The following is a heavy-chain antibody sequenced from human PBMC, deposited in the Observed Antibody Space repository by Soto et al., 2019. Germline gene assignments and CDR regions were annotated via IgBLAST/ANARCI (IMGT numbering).Heavy chain of an antibody. Sequence: GGSLRLSCAASGFTFSSYGMHWVRQAPGKGLEWVAVIWYDGSNKYYADSVKGRFTISRDNSKNTLYLQMNSLRAEDAAVYYCARDGRYCSGGSCWYYFDYWGQGTLVTVSS. CDR3: ARDGRYCSGGSCWYYFDY. V-gene: IGHV3-33*01. CDR2: IWYDGSNK. CDR1: GFTFSSYG. J-gene: IGHJ4*02. D-gene: IGHD2-15*01.